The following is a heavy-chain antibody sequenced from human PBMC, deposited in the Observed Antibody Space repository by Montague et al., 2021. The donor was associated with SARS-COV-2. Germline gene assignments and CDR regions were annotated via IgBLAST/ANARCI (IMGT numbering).Heavy chain of an antibody. CDR1: GGSISSGDYY. V-gene: IGHV4-30-4*01. J-gene: IGHJ5*02. CDR2: IYYSGST. Sequence: LSLPFTFSGGSISSGDYYWSWIRQPPGKGLEWIGYIYYSGSTYYNPSLKSRVTISVDTSKNQFSLKLSSVTAADTAVYYCARFPYYYDNWFDPWGQGTLVTVSS. CDR3: ARFPYYYDNWFDP. D-gene: IGHD3-22*01.